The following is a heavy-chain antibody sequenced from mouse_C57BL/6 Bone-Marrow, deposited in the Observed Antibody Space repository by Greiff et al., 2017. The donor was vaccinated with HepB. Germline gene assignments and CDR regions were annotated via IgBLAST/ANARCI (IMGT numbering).Heavy chain of an antibody. CDR2: IDPSDSYT. V-gene: IGHV1-69*01. D-gene: IGHD2-3*01. CDR3: ARSGDGYYGY. CDR1: GYTFTSYW. Sequence: VQLQQSGAELVMPGASVKLSCKASGYTFTSYWMHWVKQRPGQGLEWIGEIDPSDSYTNYNQKFKGKSTLTVDKSSSTAYMQLSSLTSEDSAVYYCARSGDGYYGYWGQGTTLTVSS. J-gene: IGHJ2*01.